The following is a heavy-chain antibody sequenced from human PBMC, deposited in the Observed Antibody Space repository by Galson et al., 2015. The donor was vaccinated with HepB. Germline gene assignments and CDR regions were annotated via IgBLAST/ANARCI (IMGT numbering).Heavy chain of an antibody. CDR1: GFTFSSYA. D-gene: IGHD3-22*01. V-gene: IGHV3-30*04. CDR2: ISYDGSNK. J-gene: IGHJ5*02. CDR3: ARGLNYYDSSPRWFDP. Sequence: SLRLSCAASGFTFSSYAMHWVRQAPGKGLEWVAVISYDGSNKYYADSVKGRFTISRDNSKNTLYLQMNSLRAEDTAVYYWARGLNYYDSSPRWFDPWGQGTLVTVSS.